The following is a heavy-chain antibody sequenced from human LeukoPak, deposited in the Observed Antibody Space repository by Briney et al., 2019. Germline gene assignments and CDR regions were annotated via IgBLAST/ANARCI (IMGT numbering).Heavy chain of an antibody. D-gene: IGHD3-22*01. CDR1: GFTFSSYG. V-gene: IGHV3-30*03. J-gene: IGHJ4*02. Sequence: GGSLRLSCAASGFTFSSYGMHCMHWVRQAPGKGLEWVAVISDDGSHKYYADSVKGRFTISRDNSKNTLDLQMNSLRAEDTAVYYCAREVVSSGYYYNEYRDYWGQGTLVTVSS. CDR3: AREVVSSGYYYNEYRDY. CDR2: ISDDGSHK.